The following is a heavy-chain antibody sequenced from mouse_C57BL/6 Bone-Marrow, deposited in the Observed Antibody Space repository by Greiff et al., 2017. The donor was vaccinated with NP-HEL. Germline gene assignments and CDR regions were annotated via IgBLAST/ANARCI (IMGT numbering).Heavy chain of an antibody. V-gene: IGHV5-17*01. J-gene: IGHJ4*01. CDR1: GFTFSDYG. CDR3: AKEARDYYAMDY. D-gene: IGHD3-3*01. Sequence: EVMLVESGGGLVKPGGSLKLSCAASGFTFSDYGMHWVRQAPEKGLEWVAYISSGSSTIYYADTVKGRFTISRDNAKNTLFLQMTSLRSEDTAMYYCAKEARDYYAMDYWGQGTSVTDSS. CDR2: ISSGSSTI.